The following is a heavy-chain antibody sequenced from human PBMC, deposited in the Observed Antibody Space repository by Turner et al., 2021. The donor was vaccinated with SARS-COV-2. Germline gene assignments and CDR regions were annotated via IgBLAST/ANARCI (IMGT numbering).Heavy chain of an antibody. J-gene: IGHJ5*02. CDR3: ARPNTYYYGSGDSHGRSHNWFDP. Sequence: QLQLQESGPRLVKPSQTLSLTCTVSGGSISSTSYYWGWIRQPPGKGLEWIGNIYYSGSTYYNPSLKSRVTISVDTSKNQFSLKLSSVTAADTAVYYCARPNTYYYGSGDSHGRSHNWFDPWGQGTLVTVSS. CDR1: GGSISSTSYY. D-gene: IGHD3-10*01. CDR2: IYYSGST. V-gene: IGHV4-39*01.